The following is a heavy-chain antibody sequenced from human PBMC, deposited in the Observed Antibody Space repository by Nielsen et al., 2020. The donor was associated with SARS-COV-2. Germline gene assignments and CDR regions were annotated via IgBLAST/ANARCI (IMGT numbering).Heavy chain of an antibody. V-gene: IGHV3-23*01. CDR3: AHGYSPDY. J-gene: IGHJ4*02. D-gene: IGHD3-22*01. CDR1: GFTFSSYA. CDR2: ISGSGGST. Sequence: GESLKISCAASGFTFSSYAMSWVRQAPGKGLEWVSAISGSGGSTYYADSVKGRFTISRDNSKNTLYLQINSLRAEDTAVYYCAHGYSPDYWGQGTLVTVSS.